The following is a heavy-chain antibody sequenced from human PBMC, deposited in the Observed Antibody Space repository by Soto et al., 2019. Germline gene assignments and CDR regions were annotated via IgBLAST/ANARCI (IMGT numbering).Heavy chain of an antibody. CDR2: IYSGGST. J-gene: IGHJ4*02. Sequence: SETLSLTCTVSGGSISSGNWWSWVRQPPGKGLEWIGEIYSGGSTNYHPSLKSRITISVDKSKNQFSLKLSSVTAADTAVYYCARVPSVNYFDYWGQGALVTVSS. CDR1: GGSISSGNW. V-gene: IGHV4-4*02. CDR3: ARVPSVNYFDY.